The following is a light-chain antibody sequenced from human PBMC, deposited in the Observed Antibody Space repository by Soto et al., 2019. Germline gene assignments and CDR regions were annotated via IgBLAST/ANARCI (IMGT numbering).Light chain of an antibody. J-gene: IGKJ5*01. CDR1: QSVSSSY. Sequence: TQSPATLSVSPGESATLSCRASQSVSSSYLAWYQQKPGQAPRLLIYGASSRATGIPARFSGSGSGTDFTLTSSSLEPEDFAVYYCQQRSNWPITCGQGTRLEIK. CDR3: QQRSNWPIT. CDR2: GAS. V-gene: IGKV3D-20*02.